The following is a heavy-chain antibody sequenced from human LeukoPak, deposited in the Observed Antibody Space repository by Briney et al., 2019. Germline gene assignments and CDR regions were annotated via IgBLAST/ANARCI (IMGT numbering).Heavy chain of an antibody. CDR2: INAGNGNT. Sequence: ASVKVSCKASGYTFTSYAMHWVRQAPGQRLEWMGWINAGNGNTKYSQEFQGRVTITRDTSASTAYMELSSLRSEDMAVYYCARPYGDYLGAFDIWGQGTMVTVSS. J-gene: IGHJ3*02. V-gene: IGHV1-3*03. CDR1: GYTFTSYA. D-gene: IGHD4-17*01. CDR3: ARPYGDYLGAFDI.